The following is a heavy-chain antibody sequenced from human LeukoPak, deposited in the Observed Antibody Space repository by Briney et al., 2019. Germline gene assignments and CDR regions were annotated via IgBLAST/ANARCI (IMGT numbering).Heavy chain of an antibody. CDR2: ISGSSGII. CDR1: GFTFNTYT. V-gene: IGHV3-48*01. Sequence: QTGGSLRLSCAASGFTFNTYTMNWVRQAPGKGLEWVSYISGSSGIIDYADSVRGRFTISRDNSKNTLYLQMNSLRAEDTAVYYCARDLGELGFYWGQGTLVTVSS. CDR3: ARDLGELGFY. D-gene: IGHD3-16*01. J-gene: IGHJ4*02.